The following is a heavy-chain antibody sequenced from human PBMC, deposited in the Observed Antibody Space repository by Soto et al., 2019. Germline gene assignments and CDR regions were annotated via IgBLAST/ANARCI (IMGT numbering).Heavy chain of an antibody. CDR2: IYYSGST. Sequence: QVQLQESGPGLVKPSQTLSLTCTVSGGSISSGGYYWSWIRQHPGKGLEWIGYIYYSGSTYYNPSLKSRVTXSVXXSXNQFSLKLSSVTAADTAVYYCARELRFGEDYYGMDVWGQGTTVTVSS. D-gene: IGHD3-10*01. V-gene: IGHV4-31*03. CDR1: GGSISSGGYY. J-gene: IGHJ6*02. CDR3: ARELRFGEDYYGMDV.